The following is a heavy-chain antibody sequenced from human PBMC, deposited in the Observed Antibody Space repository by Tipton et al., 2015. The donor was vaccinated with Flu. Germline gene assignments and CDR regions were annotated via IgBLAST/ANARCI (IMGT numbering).Heavy chain of an antibody. CDR2: INHSGST. D-gene: IGHD4-17*01. Sequence: TLSLTCAVYGGSFSGYYWSWIRQPPGKGLEWIGEINHSGSTNYNPSLKSRVTISVDTSKNQFSLKLRSVTAADTAVYYCARGPVNSTLWFDPWGQGTLVTISS. CDR1: GGSFSGYY. J-gene: IGHJ5*02. CDR3: ARGPVNSTLWFDP. V-gene: IGHV4-34*01.